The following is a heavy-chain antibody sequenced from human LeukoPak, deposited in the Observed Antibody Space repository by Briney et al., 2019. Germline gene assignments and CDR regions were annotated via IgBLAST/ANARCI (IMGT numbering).Heavy chain of an antibody. CDR1: GGTFSSYA. D-gene: IGHD6-19*01. V-gene: IGHV1-69*13. J-gene: IGHJ5*02. Sequence: SVKVSCKASGGTFSSYAISWVRQAPGQGLEWMGGIIPIFGTANYAQKFQGRVTITADESTSTAYMELSSLRSEDTAAYYCARNGPGPRIAVAGTWGQGTLVTVSS. CDR2: IIPIFGTA. CDR3: ARNGPGPRIAVAGT.